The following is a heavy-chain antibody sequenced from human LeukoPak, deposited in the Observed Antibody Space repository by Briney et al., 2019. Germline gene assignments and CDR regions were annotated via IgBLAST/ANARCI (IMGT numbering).Heavy chain of an antibody. D-gene: IGHD1-26*01. CDR1: GFTFSDYS. J-gene: IGHJ4*02. V-gene: IGHV3-15*01. CDR3: TTGVGSGSYFH. CDR2: IKSKTDGGTT. Sequence: GGSLRLSCAASGFTFSDYSMNWVRQAPGKGLEWVGRIKSKTDGGTTDYAAAVKGRFAISIDDSKNTLYLQMNSLKTEDTAVYYCTTGVGSGSYFHWGQGTLVTVSS.